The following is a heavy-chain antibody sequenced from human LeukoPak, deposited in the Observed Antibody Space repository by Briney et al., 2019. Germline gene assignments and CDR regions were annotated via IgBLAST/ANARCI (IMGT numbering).Heavy chain of an antibody. CDR3: ARGRGYSGYDPTYYFDY. D-gene: IGHD5-12*01. V-gene: IGHV4-31*03. J-gene: IGHJ4*02. CDR2: IYYSGST. CDR1: GGSISSGGYY. Sequence: SETLSLTCTVSGGSISSGGYYWSWIRQHPGKGLEWIGYIYYSGSTYYNPSLKSRVTISVDTSKNQFSLKLSSVTAADTAVYYCARGRGYSGYDPTYYFDYWGQGTLVTVSS.